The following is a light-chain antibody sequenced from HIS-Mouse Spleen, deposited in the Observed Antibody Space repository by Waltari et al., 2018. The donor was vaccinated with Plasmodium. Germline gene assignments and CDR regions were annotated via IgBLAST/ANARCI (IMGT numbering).Light chain of an antibody. Sequence: SYELTQPPSVSVSPGQTARITCSGDALPQKYAYCYQQKSGQAPVLVISEDSKRPSGIPERFAGASSGTMATLTISGAQVVDEADYYCYSTDSSGNHRVFGGGTKLTVL. CDR2: EDS. CDR3: YSTDSSGNHRV. V-gene: IGLV3-10*01. J-gene: IGLJ3*02. CDR1: ALPQKY.